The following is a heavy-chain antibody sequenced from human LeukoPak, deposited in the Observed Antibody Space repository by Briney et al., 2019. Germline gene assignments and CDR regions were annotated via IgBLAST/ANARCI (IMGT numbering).Heavy chain of an antibody. CDR3: ARVYSYGSLDAFDI. V-gene: IGHV1-24*01. CDR2: FDPEDGET. Sequence: GASVKVSCKVSGYTLTELSMHWVRQAPGKGLEWMGGFDPEDGETIYAQKFQGRVTMTRNTSISTAYMELSSLRSEDTAVYYCARVYSYGSLDAFDIWGQGTMVTVSS. D-gene: IGHD5-18*01. CDR1: GYTLTELS. J-gene: IGHJ3*02.